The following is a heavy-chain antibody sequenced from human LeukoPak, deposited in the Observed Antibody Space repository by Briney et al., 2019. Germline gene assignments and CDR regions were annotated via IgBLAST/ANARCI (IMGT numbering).Heavy chain of an antibody. J-gene: IGHJ3*02. CDR2: IWYDGTNK. CDR1: GFAFSSYG. CDR3: ARDLLNYYDSSGYYFPVYAFDI. Sequence: PGGALRLSCAASGFAFSSYGMHWVRQALDKGLEWVALIWYDGTNKYYPDSVKGRVTISRDNSKDTLYLQMNSLRAEDTAVYFCARDLLNYYDSSGYYFPVYAFDIWGQGTMVTVSS. D-gene: IGHD3-22*01. V-gene: IGHV3-33*01.